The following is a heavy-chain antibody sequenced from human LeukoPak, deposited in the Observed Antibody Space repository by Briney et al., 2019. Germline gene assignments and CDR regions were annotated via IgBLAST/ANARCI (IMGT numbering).Heavy chain of an antibody. Sequence: SETLSLTCSVSGDSISSFYWNWIRQSSGRGLEWIGNIHYSGSSIYNPSLRSRVTMSIDTSKKQFFLNLRSVTAADTAVYYCVLAPNSNWFDFWGQGTLVTVSS. CDR1: GDSISSFY. CDR3: VLAPNSNWFDF. D-gene: IGHD2-15*01. V-gene: IGHV4-59*08. J-gene: IGHJ4*02. CDR2: IHYSGSS.